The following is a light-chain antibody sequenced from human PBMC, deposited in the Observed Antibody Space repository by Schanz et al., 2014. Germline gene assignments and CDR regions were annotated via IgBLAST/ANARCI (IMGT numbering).Light chain of an antibody. Sequence: EIVLTQSPGTLSMSPGERATLSCRASQSISSSYLAWYQQKPGQGPRLLIYGASSRATGIPDRFSGSGSGTDCTLTISRLEPEDFAVYYCQQYGSSVSYTFGQGTKLEIK. CDR1: QSISSSY. V-gene: IGKV3-20*01. J-gene: IGKJ2*01. CDR3: QQYGSSVSYT. CDR2: GAS.